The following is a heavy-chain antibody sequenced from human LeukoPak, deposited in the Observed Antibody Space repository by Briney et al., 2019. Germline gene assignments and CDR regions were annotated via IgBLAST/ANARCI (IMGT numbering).Heavy chain of an antibody. CDR2: IGSSSSYI. CDR1: GFTFSSYS. D-gene: IGHD6-13*01. J-gene: IGHJ4*02. CDR3: AKDLGDSSSWSSPDY. Sequence: GGSLRLSCAASGFTFSSYSMNWVRQAPGKGLEWVSSIGSSSSYIYYADSVKGRFTISRDNSKNTLYLQMNSLRAEDTAVYYCAKDLGDSSSWSSPDYWGQGALVTVSS. V-gene: IGHV3-21*04.